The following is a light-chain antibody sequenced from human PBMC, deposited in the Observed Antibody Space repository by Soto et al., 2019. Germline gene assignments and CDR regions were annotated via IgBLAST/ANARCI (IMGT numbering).Light chain of an antibody. V-gene: IGLV2-14*01. J-gene: IGLJ1*01. CDR2: DVS. CDR1: SSDVGGYNY. Sequence: QSALTQPASVSGSPGQSITISCTGTSSDVGGYNYVSWYQQHPGKAPKHMIYDVSNRPSGVSNRFSGSKSGNTASLTNSGLQAEDEADYYCSSYTSSSTLYVFGTGTKLTVL. CDR3: SSYTSSSTLYV.